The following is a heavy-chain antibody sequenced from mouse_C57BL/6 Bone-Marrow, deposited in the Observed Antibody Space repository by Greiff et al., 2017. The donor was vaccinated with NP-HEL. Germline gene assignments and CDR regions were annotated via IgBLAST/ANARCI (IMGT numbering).Heavy chain of an antibody. CDR2: IDPSDSYT. J-gene: IGHJ3*01. Sequence: MPGQGLEWIGEIDPSDSYTNYNQKFKGKSTLTVDKSSSTAYMQLSSLPSEVSAVYYCARGRDYEFAYWGQGTLVTVSA. CDR3: ARGRDYEFAY. V-gene: IGHV1-69*01. D-gene: IGHD2-4*01.